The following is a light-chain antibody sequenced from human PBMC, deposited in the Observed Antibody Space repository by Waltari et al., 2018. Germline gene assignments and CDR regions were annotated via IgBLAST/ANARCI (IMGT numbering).Light chain of an antibody. J-gene: IGKJ4*01. CDR1: QSVKDH. CDR3: QQYYVWPPIT. V-gene: IGKV3-15*01. CDR2: GAS. Sequence: EIVMTQSPATLSVSPGERVTLSCRASQSVKDHLAWYQQKAGQAPRTLIYGASTRASGVPSRFSGSGSETDFTLIISSLQSEDAAVYFCQQYYVWPPITFGGGTKLEI.